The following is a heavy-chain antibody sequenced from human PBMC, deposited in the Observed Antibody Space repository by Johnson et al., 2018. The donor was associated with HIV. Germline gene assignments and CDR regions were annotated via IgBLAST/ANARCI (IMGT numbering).Heavy chain of an antibody. CDR3: ARDLGGSYSGLDAFDI. J-gene: IGHJ3*02. Sequence: VQLVESGGGLVQPGGSPRLSCAASGFTFSSYWMSWVRQAPGKGLERVANIKQDGSEKYYVDSVKGRFNLSSDNAKNSLYLQMNRLRAEDTAVYYCARDLGGSYSGLDAFDIWGQGTMVTVSS. CDR2: IKQDGSEK. V-gene: IGHV3-7*01. CDR1: GFTFSSYW. D-gene: IGHD1-26*01.